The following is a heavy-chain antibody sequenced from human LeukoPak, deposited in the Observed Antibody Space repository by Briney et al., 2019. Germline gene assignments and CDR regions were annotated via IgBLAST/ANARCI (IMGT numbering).Heavy chain of an antibody. CDR1: GFTVSSNY. V-gene: IGHV3-23*01. J-gene: IGHJ4*02. CDR2: ISGSGGST. D-gene: IGHD3-10*01. CDR3: AKYLYGSGSYYKSPFDY. Sequence: GGSLRLSCAASGFTVSSNYMSWVRQAPGKGLEWVSAISGSGGSTYYADSVKGRFTISRDNSKNTLYLQMNSLRAEDTAVYYCAKYLYGSGSYYKSPFDYWGQGTLVTVSS.